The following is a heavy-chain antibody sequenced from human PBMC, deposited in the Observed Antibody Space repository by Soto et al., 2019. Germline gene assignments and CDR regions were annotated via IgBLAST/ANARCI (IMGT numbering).Heavy chain of an antibody. J-gene: IGHJ4*02. CDR3: ARDASGYCSGGSCYSGFDY. V-gene: IGHV3-7*01. CDR1: GFTFSSYW. Sequence: PGGSLRLSCAASGFTFSSYWVSWVRQAPGKGLEWVANIKQDGSEKYYVDSVKGRFTISRDNAKNSLYLQMNSLRAEDTAVYYCARDASGYCSGGSCYSGFDYWGQGTLVTVSS. CDR2: IKQDGSEK. D-gene: IGHD2-15*01.